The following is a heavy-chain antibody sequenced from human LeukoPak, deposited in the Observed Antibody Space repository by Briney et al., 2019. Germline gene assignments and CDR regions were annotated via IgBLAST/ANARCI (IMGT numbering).Heavy chain of an antibody. CDR3: AKDNTGYSSGWYPH. J-gene: IGHJ4*02. CDR2: ISGSGGST. D-gene: IGHD6-19*01. Sequence: GGSLRLPCVASGFTFSSYAMSWVRQAPGKGLEWVSAISGSGGSTYYADSVKGRFTISRDNSKNTLYLQMNSLRAEDTAVYYCAKDNTGYSSGWYPHWGQGTLVTVSS. CDR1: GFTFSSYA. V-gene: IGHV3-23*01.